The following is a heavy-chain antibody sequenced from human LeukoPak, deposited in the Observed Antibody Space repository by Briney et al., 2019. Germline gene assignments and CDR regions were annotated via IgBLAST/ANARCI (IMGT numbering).Heavy chain of an antibody. Sequence: ASVKVSCKVSGYTLTELSMHWVRQAPGKGLEWMGWINPNSGGTNYAQKFQGRVTMTRDTSISTAYMELSRLRSDDTAVYYCARSDYYGSGGHDYWGQGTLVTVSS. J-gene: IGHJ4*02. D-gene: IGHD3-10*01. V-gene: IGHV1-2*02. CDR1: GYTLTELS. CDR2: INPNSGGT. CDR3: ARSDYYGSGGHDY.